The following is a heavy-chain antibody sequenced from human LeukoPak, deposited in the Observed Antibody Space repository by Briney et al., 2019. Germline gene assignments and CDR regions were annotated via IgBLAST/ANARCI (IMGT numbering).Heavy chain of an antibody. CDR2: IYYSGST. CDR3: ARGYDYGDYDDAFDI. V-gene: IGHV4-59*12. CDR1: GGSISSYY. J-gene: IGHJ3*02. D-gene: IGHD4-17*01. Sequence: PSETLSLTCTVSGGSISSYYWSWIRQPPGKGLEWIGYIYYSGSTNYNTSSKSRVTISVDTSKNQFSLKLSSVTAADTAVYYCARGYDYGDYDDAFDIWGQGTMVTVSS.